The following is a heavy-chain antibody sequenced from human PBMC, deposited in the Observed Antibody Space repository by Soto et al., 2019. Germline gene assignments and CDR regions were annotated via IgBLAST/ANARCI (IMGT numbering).Heavy chain of an antibody. Sequence: ASVKVSCKASGYTFTSYDINWVRQATGQGLEWMGWMNPNSGNTGYAQKFQGRVTMTRNTSISTAYMELSSLRSEDTAVYYCASGLYSSSWYLTDDAFDIWGQGTMVTVSS. V-gene: IGHV1-8*01. CDR1: GYTFTSYD. CDR3: ASGLYSSSWYLTDDAFDI. D-gene: IGHD6-13*01. J-gene: IGHJ3*02. CDR2: MNPNSGNT.